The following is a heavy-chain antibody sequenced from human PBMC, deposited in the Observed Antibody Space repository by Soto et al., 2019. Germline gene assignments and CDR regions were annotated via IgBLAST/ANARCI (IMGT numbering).Heavy chain of an antibody. V-gene: IGHV3-48*03. Sequence: VQLVESGGGLVQPGGSLILSCAASGFTFSTYHMNWVRQAPGKGLEWVSYIHSGGSRIYYADSVKGRFTTSSDSSKTTVYPQMNDLRPDDTAVYYCATWHEREHAFDVWGQGTTVTISS. CDR3: ATWHEREHAFDV. CDR2: IHSGGSRI. J-gene: IGHJ3*01. D-gene: IGHD1-1*01. CDR1: GFTFSTYH.